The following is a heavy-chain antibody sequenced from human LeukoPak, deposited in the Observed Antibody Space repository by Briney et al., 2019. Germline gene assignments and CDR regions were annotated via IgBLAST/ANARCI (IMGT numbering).Heavy chain of an antibody. CDR1: GFTVSSNY. Sequence: PGGSLRLSCAASGFTVSSNYMSWVRQAPGKGLEWVSVIYSGGSTYYADSVKGRFTISRDNSKNTLYLQMNSLRAEDTAVYYCVRLRSGASDIWGQGTMVTVSS. CDR3: VRLRSGASDI. CDR2: IYSGGST. J-gene: IGHJ3*02. V-gene: IGHV3-66*01.